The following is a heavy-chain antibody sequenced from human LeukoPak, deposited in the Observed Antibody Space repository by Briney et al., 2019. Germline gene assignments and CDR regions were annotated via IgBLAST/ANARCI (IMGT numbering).Heavy chain of an antibody. CDR1: GGSISSSSYY. D-gene: IGHD3-3*01. V-gene: IGHV4-39*07. Sequence: SETLSLTCTVSGGSISSSSYYWGWIRQPPGKGLEWIGSIYYSGSTYYNPSLKSRVTISVDTSKNQFSLKLSSVTAADTAVYYCARGSTIFGVVITQYFDYWGQGTLVTVSS. CDR2: IYYSGST. J-gene: IGHJ4*02. CDR3: ARGSTIFGVVITQYFDY.